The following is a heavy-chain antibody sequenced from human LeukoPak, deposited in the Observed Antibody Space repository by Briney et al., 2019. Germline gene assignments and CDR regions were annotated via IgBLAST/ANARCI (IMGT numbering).Heavy chain of an antibody. CDR2: IIPIFGTA. V-gene: IGHV1-69*13. CDR1: GGTFSSYA. Sequence: VASVKVSYKASGGTFSSYAISWVRQAPGQGLEWMGGIIPIFGTANYAQKFQGRVTITADESTSTAYMELSSLRSEDTAVYYCALGATEPGIYSYYWGQGTLVTVSS. J-gene: IGHJ4*02. CDR3: ALGATEPGIYSYY. D-gene: IGHD1-26*01.